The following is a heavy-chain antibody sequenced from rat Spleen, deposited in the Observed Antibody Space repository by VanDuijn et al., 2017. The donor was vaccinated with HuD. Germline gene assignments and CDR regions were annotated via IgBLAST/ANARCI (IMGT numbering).Heavy chain of an antibody. Sequence: VQLKESGPGLVQPSQSLSLTCSVTGYSITSSYRWHWIRKFPGNKLEWMGYINSAGGTNYNPSLKSRISFTRDTSKNHFFLQVNSVATEDTATYYCARENIYYGFYYFDYWGQGVMVTVSS. V-gene: IGHV3-3*01. J-gene: IGHJ2*01. CDR2: INSAGGT. CDR3: ARENIYYGFYYFDY. CDR1: GYSITSSYR. D-gene: IGHD1-6*01.